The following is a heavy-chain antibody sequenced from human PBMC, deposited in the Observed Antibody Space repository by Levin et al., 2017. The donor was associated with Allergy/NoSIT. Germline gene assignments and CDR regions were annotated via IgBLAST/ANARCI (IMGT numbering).Heavy chain of an antibody. D-gene: IGHD4-23*01. CDR1: GFTFSSYA. J-gene: IGHJ4*02. Sequence: GESLKISCAASGFTFSSYAMTWVRQAPGKGLEWVSAISGSGGSTYYADSVKGRFTVSRDNSKNTLFLQMNSLRAEDTAVYYCATDRDYGGSSGVFDYWGQGTLVTVSS. CDR3: ATDRDYGGSSGVFDY. V-gene: IGHV3-23*01. CDR2: ISGSGGST.